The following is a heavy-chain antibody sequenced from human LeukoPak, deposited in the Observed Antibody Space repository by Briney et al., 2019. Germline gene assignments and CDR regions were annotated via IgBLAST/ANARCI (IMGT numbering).Heavy chain of an antibody. V-gene: IGHV4-39*01. D-gene: IGHD6-13*01. Sequence: SETLSLTCTVSGGSIRSSSYCWGWVRQPPGKGLEWIVSIYYSGSTYYSPSLKSRVTISVDTSKNQFSLKLSSVTAADTAVYYCARHVGYSSSWYLDSGLDWFDPWGQGTLVTVSS. CDR2: IYYSGST. CDR3: ARHVGYSSSWYLDSGLDWFDP. CDR1: GGSIRSSSYC. J-gene: IGHJ5*02.